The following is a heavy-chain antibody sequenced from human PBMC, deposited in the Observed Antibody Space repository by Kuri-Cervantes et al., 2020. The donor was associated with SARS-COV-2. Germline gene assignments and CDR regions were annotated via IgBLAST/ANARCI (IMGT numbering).Heavy chain of an antibody. CDR2: IVVGSGNT. Sequence: SVQVSCKASGFTFTSSAVQWVRQARGQRLEWIGWIVVGSGNTNYAQKFQERVTITRDMSTSTAYMELSSLRSEDTAVYYCAASLLYRIYYYYGMDVWGQGTTVTVSS. CDR3: AASLLYRIYYYYGMDV. J-gene: IGHJ6*02. V-gene: IGHV1-58*01. D-gene: IGHD1-26*01. CDR1: GFTFTSSA.